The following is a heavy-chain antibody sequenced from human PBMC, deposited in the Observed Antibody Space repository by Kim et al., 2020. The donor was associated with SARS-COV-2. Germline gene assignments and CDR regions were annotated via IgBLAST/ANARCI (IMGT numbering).Heavy chain of an antibody. CDR2: INTNTGNP. Sequence: ASVKVSCKASGYTFTSYAMNWVRQAPGQGLEWMGWINTNTGNPTYAQGFTGRFVFSLDTSVSTAYLQISSLKAEDTAVYYCARDLGSRQWLFRYYYYGMDVWGQGTTVTVSS. D-gene: IGHD6-19*01. CDR3: ARDLGSRQWLFRYYYYGMDV. CDR1: GYTFTSYA. V-gene: IGHV7-4-1*02. J-gene: IGHJ6*02.